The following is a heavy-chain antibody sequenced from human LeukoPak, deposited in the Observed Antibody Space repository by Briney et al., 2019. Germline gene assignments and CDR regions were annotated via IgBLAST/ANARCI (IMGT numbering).Heavy chain of an antibody. Sequence: GGSLRLSCAASGFTFSSYDMHWVRQAPGKGLEWVSAIGTVGDTYYPGSVKGRFTISRENAKNSLYLQMNSLRAGDTAVYYCARGSGLYSSGWYLAPSDYWGQGTLVTVSS. CDR2: IGTVGDT. D-gene: IGHD6-19*01. CDR3: ARGSGLYSSGWYLAPSDY. CDR1: GFTFSSYD. V-gene: IGHV3-13*01. J-gene: IGHJ4*02.